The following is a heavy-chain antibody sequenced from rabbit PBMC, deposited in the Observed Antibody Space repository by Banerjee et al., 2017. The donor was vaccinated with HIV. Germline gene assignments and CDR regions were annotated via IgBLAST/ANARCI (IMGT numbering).Heavy chain of an antibody. CDR3: VKDLDL. J-gene: IGHJ4*01. Sequence: QEQLEESGGGLVKPEGSLTLTCKASGCDLSYYYYMSWDRQGPGKGLEWIGCISTGDGITYFASWAKGRFTISKTSSTMVTLQMTRLTAADTAPYFCVKDLDLWGPGTLVTVS. CDR1: GCDLSYYYY. CDR2: ISTGDGIT. D-gene: IGHD5-1*01. V-gene: IGHV1S45*01.